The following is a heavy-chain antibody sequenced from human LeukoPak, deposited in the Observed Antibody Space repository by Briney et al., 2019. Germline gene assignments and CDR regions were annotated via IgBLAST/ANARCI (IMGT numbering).Heavy chain of an antibody. Sequence: AGGSLRLSCGASGLTFSSHTTSWVRQAPGKGLEWVSVISGSGGSTKYADSVKGRFTISRDNSKNTLYLQMNSLRAEDTAVYYCAKGLQQLVRGWFDPWGQGTLVTVSS. J-gene: IGHJ5*02. CDR1: GLTFSSHT. CDR3: AKGLQQLVRGWFDP. V-gene: IGHV3-23*01. D-gene: IGHD6-13*01. CDR2: ISGSGGST.